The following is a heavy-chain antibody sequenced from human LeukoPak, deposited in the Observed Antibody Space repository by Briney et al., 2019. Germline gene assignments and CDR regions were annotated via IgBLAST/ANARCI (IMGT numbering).Heavy chain of an antibody. Sequence: GGSLRLSCSASGFTFSDYAMHWVRQAPGKGLEWVAVISSDGINKYYAESVRGRFTISRDNSANTLYLYMNSLTGADTSVYYCTLTTLAVVHYFDYWGQGTLVTVSS. D-gene: IGHD1/OR15-1a*01. CDR3: TLTTLAVVHYFDY. CDR1: GFTFSDYA. J-gene: IGHJ4*02. V-gene: IGHV3-30*04. CDR2: ISSDGINK.